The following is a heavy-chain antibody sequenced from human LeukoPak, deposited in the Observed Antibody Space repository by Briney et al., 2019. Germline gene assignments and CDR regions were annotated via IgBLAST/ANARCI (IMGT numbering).Heavy chain of an antibody. CDR2: IIGSGANT. Sequence: PGGSLRLSCAASGFTISNYAMSWVRQAPGKGLEWVSAIIGSGANTYYADSVKGRFTISRDNSRNTLYLQMNSLRAEDTAVYYCAKRDSTGYNSYFDLWGRGTLVTVSS. D-gene: IGHD5-24*01. J-gene: IGHJ2*01. CDR1: GFTISNYA. V-gene: IGHV3-23*01. CDR3: AKRDSTGYNSYFDL.